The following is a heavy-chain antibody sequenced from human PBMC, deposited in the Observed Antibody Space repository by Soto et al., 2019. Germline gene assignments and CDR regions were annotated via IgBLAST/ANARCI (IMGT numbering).Heavy chain of an antibody. CDR3: ARVERGTVTTVVDAFDI. J-gene: IGHJ3*02. CDR1: GGFVSSGSYY. V-gene: IGHV4-34*01. CDR2: MSLSGGT. D-gene: IGHD1-1*01. Sequence: QVQLQQWGAGLLKPSETLSLTCAVYGGFVSSGSYYWSWIRQPPGKGLGWIGEMSLSGGTHCNPSLKSRVTISVDTSKNQFSLKMSSVTAADTALYYCARVERGTVTTVVDAFDIWGPGTMVTVSS.